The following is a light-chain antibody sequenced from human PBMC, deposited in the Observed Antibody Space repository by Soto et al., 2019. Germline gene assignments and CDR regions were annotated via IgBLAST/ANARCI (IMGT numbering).Light chain of an antibody. CDR2: EVN. J-gene: IGLJ3*02. V-gene: IGLV2-14*01. CDR1: SSDVGGYKY. Sequence: QSALTQPASVSGSPGQSITISCTGTSSDVGGYKYVSWYQQHPDKAPKLIIFEVNYRPSGVSTRFSGSKSGNTASLTISGLQAEDEADYYCASFTTGSTLVFGGGTKLTVL. CDR3: ASFTTGSTLV.